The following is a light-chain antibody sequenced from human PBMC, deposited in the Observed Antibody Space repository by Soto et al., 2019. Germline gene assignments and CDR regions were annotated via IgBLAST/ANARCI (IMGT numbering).Light chain of an antibody. J-gene: IGKJ2*01. CDR2: DAS. CDR3: QQRSNWPT. Sequence: EIVLTQSPATLSLSPGERATLSCRASQRVSSYLAWYQQRPGQAPRLLIYDASNRATGIPARFSGSGSGTDFTHTISSLEPEDVAVYYCQQRSNWPTFGQGTKLEIK. CDR1: QRVSSY. V-gene: IGKV3-11*01.